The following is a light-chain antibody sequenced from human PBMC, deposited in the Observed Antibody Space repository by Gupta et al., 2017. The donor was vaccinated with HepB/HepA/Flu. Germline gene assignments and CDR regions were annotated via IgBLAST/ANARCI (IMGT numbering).Light chain of an antibody. CDR1: TSNIGNNP. V-gene: IGLV1-44*01. CDR2: GND. J-gene: IGLJ1*01. Sequence: QSVVTQTPSASGTPGQRVTISCSGRTSNIGNNPVHWYQKLPGAAPKLVVYGNDQRPSGVPDLFSGSKSGTAASLAIRGLRSEDEADYYCAAWDGRLNAYVFGGGTKVTVL. CDR3: AAWDGRLNAYV.